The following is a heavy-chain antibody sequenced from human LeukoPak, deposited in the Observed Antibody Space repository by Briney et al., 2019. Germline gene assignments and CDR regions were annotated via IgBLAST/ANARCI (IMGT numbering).Heavy chain of an antibody. CDR1: GFIFSSYA. Sequence: PGGSLRLSCSASGFIFSSYAMHWVRQAPGKGLKYVSAISSNGGSSYYADSVKGRFTMSRDNSKNTLYLQMNSLRVEDTAVYYCAKDRGGSYFNHYYYGMDVWGQGTTVTVSS. CDR2: ISSNGGSS. V-gene: IGHV3-64*04. D-gene: IGHD1-26*01. CDR3: AKDRGGSYFNHYYYGMDV. J-gene: IGHJ6*02.